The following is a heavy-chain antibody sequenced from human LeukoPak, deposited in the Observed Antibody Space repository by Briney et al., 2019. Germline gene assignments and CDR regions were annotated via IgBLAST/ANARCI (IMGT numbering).Heavy chain of an antibody. V-gene: IGHV3-21*01. CDR1: GFTFSSYS. CDR2: ISSSSSYI. D-gene: IGHD3/OR15-3a*01. CDR3: ARGGLGYFDY. J-gene: IGHJ4*02. Sequence: PGGSLRLSCAASGFTFSSYSMNWVRQAPGKGLEWVSSISSSSSYIYYADSVKGRFTISRDNARNSLYLQMNSLRAEDTAVYYCARGGLGYFDYWGQGTLVTVSS.